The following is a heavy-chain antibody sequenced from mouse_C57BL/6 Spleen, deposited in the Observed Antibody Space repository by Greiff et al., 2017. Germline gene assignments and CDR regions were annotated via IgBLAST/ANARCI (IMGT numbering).Heavy chain of an antibody. V-gene: IGHV14-3*01. Sequence: VQLQQSVAELVRPGASVKLSCTASGFNIKNTYMHWVKQRPEQGLEWIGRIDPANGNTKYAPKFQGKATITADTSSNTAYLQLSSLTSLDSAIYYCASGPSWSSYGSSFYYAMDYWGQGTSVTVSS. CDR2: IDPANGNT. CDR1: GFNIKNTY. CDR3: ASGPSWSSYGSSFYYAMDY. D-gene: IGHD1-1*01. J-gene: IGHJ4*01.